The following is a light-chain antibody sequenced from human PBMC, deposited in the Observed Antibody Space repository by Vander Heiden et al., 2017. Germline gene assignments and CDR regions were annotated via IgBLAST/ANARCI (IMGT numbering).Light chain of an antibody. CDR3: AAWDDSLNGSYV. J-gene: IGLJ1*01. V-gene: IGLV1-44*01. CDR1: SSNIGSNT. CDR2: SIN. Sequence: QSVLTQPPSASGTPGQRVTISCSGSSSNIGSNTVNWYQQLPGTAPKLLIYSINQRPSGVPDRFSGSKSGTSASLAISGLQSEDEADYYCAAWDDSLNGSYVFGTGTKVTVL.